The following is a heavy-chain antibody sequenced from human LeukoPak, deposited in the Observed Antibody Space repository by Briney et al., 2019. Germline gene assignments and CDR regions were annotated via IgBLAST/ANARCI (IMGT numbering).Heavy chain of an antibody. J-gene: IGHJ4*02. CDR2: ISGSGSGGST. D-gene: IGHD3-10*01. V-gene: IGHV3-23*01. Sequence: GGSLRLSCAASGFTFSSSAMSWVRQAPGKGLEWVSSISGSGSGGSTYYADSVKGRFTISRDNSKNTLYLQMNSLRAEDTAVYYCAKVDFWFGEPTYYFDYWGQGTLVTVSS. CDR1: GFTFSSSA. CDR3: AKVDFWFGEPTYYFDY.